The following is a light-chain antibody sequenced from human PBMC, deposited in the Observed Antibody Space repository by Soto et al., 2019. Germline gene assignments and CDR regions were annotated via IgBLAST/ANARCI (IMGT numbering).Light chain of an antibody. V-gene: IGKV3-20*01. CDR1: QSVSSSY. Sequence: EIVLTQSPGTLSLSPGERATISCRASQSVSSSYLAWYQQKPGQAPRLLIYGASSRATGIPDRFSGSGSGTDFTLTISRLEPEDFAVYYCQQYGSSPSLTFGQGTRLEIK. CDR2: GAS. J-gene: IGKJ5*01. CDR3: QQYGSSPSLT.